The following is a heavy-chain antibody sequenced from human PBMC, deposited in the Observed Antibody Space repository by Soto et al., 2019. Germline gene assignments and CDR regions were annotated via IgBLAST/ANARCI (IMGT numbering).Heavy chain of an antibody. D-gene: IGHD2-2*02. J-gene: IGHJ4*02. CDR3: ARGADCSSTSCYTLDY. Sequence: ASVKVSCKASGYTFTSYAMHWVRQAPGQRLEWMGWINAGNGNTKYSQKFQGRVTITRDTSASTAYMELSSLRSEDTAVYYCARGADCSSTSCYTLDYWGQGTRVTVSS. CDR1: GYTFTSYA. V-gene: IGHV1-3*01. CDR2: INAGNGNT.